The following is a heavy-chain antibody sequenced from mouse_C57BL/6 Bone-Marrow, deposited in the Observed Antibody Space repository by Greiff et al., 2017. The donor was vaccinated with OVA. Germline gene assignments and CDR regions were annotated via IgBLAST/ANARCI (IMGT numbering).Heavy chain of an antibody. CDR1: GYAFSSSW. CDR2: IYPGDGDT. D-gene: IGHD1-3*01. V-gene: IGHV1-82*01. J-gene: IGHJ2*01. Sequence: VKLQESGPELVKPGASVKISCKASGYAFSSSWMNWVKQRPGKGLEWIGRIYPGDGDTNYNGKFKGKATLTADKSSSTAYMQLSSLTSEDSAVYFCARAEVGYFDYWGQGTTLTVSS. CDR3: ARAEVGYFDY.